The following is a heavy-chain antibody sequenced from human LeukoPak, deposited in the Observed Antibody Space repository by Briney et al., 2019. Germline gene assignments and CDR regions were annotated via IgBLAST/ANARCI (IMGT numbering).Heavy chain of an antibody. CDR1: GGSISSYY. V-gene: IGHV4-59*08. Sequence: PSETLSLTCTVSGGSISSYYWSWIRQPPGKGLEWIGYIYYSGSTNYNPSLKSRVTISVDTSKNQFSLKLSSVAAADTAVYYCARLDEYSSSSTHEDYWGQGTLVTVSS. J-gene: IGHJ4*02. CDR2: IYYSGST. D-gene: IGHD6-13*01. CDR3: ARLDEYSSSSTHEDY.